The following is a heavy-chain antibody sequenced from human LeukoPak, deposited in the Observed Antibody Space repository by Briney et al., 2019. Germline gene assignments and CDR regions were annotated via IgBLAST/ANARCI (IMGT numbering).Heavy chain of an antibody. V-gene: IGHV3-30-3*01. J-gene: IGHJ3*02. CDR3: ARGVTTGVDAFDI. CDR2: ISYDGSNK. D-gene: IGHD4-17*01. CDR1: GFTFSSYA. Sequence: SGGSLRLSCAASGFTFSSYAMHWVRQAPGKGLEWVAVISYDGSNKYYADSVKGRFTIARDNAKNSLYLQLNSLRPEDTAVYYCARGVTTGVDAFDIWGQGTMVTVSS.